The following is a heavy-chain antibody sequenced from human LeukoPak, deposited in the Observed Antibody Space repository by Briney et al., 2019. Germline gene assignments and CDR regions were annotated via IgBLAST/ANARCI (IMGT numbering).Heavy chain of an antibody. D-gene: IGHD7-27*01. CDR3: ARLKPNFLGTLDS. J-gene: IGHJ4*02. CDR1: GVSIPDHD. Sequence: PSETPSLTCTVSGVSIPDHDCSSSPQSPGNALEWIGSMYTSGSTYFNPCLTRRVAISMDTSKQQFCLTLTSVTAADTAIFYCARLKPNFLGTLDSWGQGALVTVSS. CDR2: MYTSGST. V-gene: IGHV4-4*09.